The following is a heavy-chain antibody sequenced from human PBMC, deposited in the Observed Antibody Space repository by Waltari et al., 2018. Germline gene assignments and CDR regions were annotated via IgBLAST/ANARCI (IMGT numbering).Heavy chain of an antibody. D-gene: IGHD3-10*01. CDR2: IYTSGST. CDR1: GGSISSYY. V-gene: IGHV4-4*07. J-gene: IGHJ6*03. Sequence: QVQLQESGPGLVKPSETLSLTCTVSGGSISSYYWSWIRQPAGKGLEWIGRIYTSGSTNYNPSLKSRVTMSVDTSKNQFSLKLGSVTAADPAVYYCARDLGGGPDPLRDYYYYYMDVWGKGTTVTVSS. CDR3: ARDLGGGPDPLRDYYYYYMDV.